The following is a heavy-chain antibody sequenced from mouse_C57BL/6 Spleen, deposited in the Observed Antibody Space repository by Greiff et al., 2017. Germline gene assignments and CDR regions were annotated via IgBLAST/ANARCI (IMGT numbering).Heavy chain of an antibody. J-gene: IGHJ4*01. V-gene: IGHV5-6*01. Sequence: EVQGVESGGDLVKPGGSLKLSCAASGFTFSSYGMSWVRQTPDKRLEWVATISSGGSYTYYPDSVKGRFTISRDNAKNTLYLQMSSLKSEDTAMYYCARVITTVVGYYAMDYWGQGTSVTVSS. D-gene: IGHD1-1*01. CDR2: ISSGGSYT. CDR3: ARVITTVVGYYAMDY. CDR1: GFTFSSYG.